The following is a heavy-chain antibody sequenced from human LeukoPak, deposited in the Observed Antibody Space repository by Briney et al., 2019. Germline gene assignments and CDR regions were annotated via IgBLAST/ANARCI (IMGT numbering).Heavy chain of an antibody. CDR2: LTSSGDDT. V-gene: IGHV3-23*01. D-gene: IGHD1-1*01. CDR1: GFTFSNYA. J-gene: IGHJ6*03. Sequence: GGSLRLSCAASGFTFSNYAMTWVRQAPGKGLEWVSSLTSSGDDTYYSDSVKGRFTISRDNSKNTLYLQMNSLRAEDTAVYYCARAFSAPGYYYYYYYMDVWGKGTTVTVSS. CDR3: ARAFSAPGYYYYYYYMDV.